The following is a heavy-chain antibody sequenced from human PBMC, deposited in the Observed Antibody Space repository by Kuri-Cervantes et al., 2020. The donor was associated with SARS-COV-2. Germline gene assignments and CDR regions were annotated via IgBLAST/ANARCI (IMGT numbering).Heavy chain of an antibody. D-gene: IGHD2-21*01. J-gene: IGHJ4*02. Sequence: GESLKISCAASGFTFSSYGMHWVRQAPGKGLEWVAVIWYDGSNKYYADSVKGRFTISRDNSKNTLYLQMNSLRSEDTAMYYCAKDRVGVHDFWGQGTLVTVSS. CDR2: IWYDGSNK. CDR3: AKDRVGVHDF. CDR1: GFTFSSYG. V-gene: IGHV3-30*02.